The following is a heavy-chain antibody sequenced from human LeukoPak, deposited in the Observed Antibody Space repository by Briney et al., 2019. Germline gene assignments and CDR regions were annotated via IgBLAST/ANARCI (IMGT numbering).Heavy chain of an antibody. CDR1: GYTFTGYY. D-gene: IGHD6-13*01. J-gene: IGHJ4*02. Sequence: ASVKVSCKASGYTFTGYYMHWVRQAPGQGLEWMGWINPNSGGINYAQKFQGRVTMTRDTSISTAYMELSRLRSDDTAVYYCARAHSKQQLVPGDYWGQGTLVTVSS. V-gene: IGHV1-2*02. CDR3: ARAHSKQQLVPGDY. CDR2: INPNSGGI.